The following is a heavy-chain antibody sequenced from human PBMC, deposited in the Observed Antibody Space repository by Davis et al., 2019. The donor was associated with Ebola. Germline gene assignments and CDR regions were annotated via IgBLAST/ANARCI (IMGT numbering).Heavy chain of an antibody. D-gene: IGHD2-2*01. CDR3: ARDGAVVVPAAILYYYYYGMDV. J-gene: IGHJ6*02. Sequence: GESLKISCAASGFTFSSYAMHWVRQAPGKGLEWVAVISYDGSNKYYADSVKGRFTISRDNSKNTLYLQMNSLRAEDTAVYYCARDGAVVVPAAILYYYYYGMDVWGQGTTVTVSS. CDR2: ISYDGSNK. V-gene: IGHV3-30-3*01. CDR1: GFTFSSYA.